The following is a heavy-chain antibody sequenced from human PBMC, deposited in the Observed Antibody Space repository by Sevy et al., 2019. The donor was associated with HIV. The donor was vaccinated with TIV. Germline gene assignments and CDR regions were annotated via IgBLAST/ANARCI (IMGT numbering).Heavy chain of an antibody. Sequence: SENLSLTCTVSGSSINNYYWSWIRQPPGKGLEWIVYMYYSGSTNYNPSLKSRVIISVDTSKNQFSLKLSSMTVADTAVYYCARESIAAAGDFDNWGQGNLVTVSS. CDR2: MYYSGST. V-gene: IGHV4-59*12. D-gene: IGHD6-13*01. CDR1: GSSINNYY. CDR3: ARESIAAAGDFDN. J-gene: IGHJ4*02.